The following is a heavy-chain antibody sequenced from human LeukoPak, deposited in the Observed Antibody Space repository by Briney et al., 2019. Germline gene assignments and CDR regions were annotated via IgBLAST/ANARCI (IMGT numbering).Heavy chain of an antibody. CDR3: AREMKSPYYYDSSGKYYFDY. CDR1: GGTFSSYT. J-gene: IGHJ4*02. Sequence: SVKVSCKASGGTFSSYTISWVRQAPGQGLEWMGRIIPIFGTANYAQKFQGGVTITTDESTSTAYMQLSSLRSEDTAVYYCAREMKSPYYYDSSGKYYFDYWGQGTLVTVSS. V-gene: IGHV1-69*05. D-gene: IGHD3-22*01. CDR2: IIPIFGTA.